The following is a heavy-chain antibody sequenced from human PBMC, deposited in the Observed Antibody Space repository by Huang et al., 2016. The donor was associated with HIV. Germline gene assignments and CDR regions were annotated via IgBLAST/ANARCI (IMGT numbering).Heavy chain of an antibody. V-gene: IGHV1-18*04. CDR1: GYTFTSYG. CDR3: ARPVGAAPSVYYYYMDV. Sequence: QVQLVQSGAEVKKPGASVKVSCKASGYTFTSYGISWVRQAPGQGLEWMGCISAYNGNPNYAQKLQGRVTMTTDTSTSTAYMELRSLRSDDTAVYYCARPVGAAPSVYYYYMDVWGKGTTVTVSS. J-gene: IGHJ6*03. D-gene: IGHD1-26*01. CDR2: ISAYNGNP.